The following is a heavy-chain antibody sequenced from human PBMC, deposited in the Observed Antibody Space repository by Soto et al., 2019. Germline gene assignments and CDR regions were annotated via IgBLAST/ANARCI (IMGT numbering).Heavy chain of an antibody. CDR1: GGTFSSYA. CDR2: IIPIFGTA. Sequence: GASVKVSCKASGGTFSSYAISWVRQAPGQGLEWMGGIIPIFGTANYAQKFQGRVTITADESTSTAYMELSSLRSEDTDVYYCAIYGDYGFDYWGQGTLVTVSS. D-gene: IGHD4-17*01. CDR3: AIYGDYGFDY. J-gene: IGHJ4*02. V-gene: IGHV1-69*13.